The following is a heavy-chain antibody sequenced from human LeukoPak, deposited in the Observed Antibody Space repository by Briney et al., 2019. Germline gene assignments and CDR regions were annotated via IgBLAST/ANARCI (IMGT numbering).Heavy chain of an antibody. V-gene: IGHV1-69*05. CDR2: IIPIFGTA. D-gene: IGHD3-22*01. CDR1: GGTFSSYA. Sequence: SVKVSCKASGGTFSSYAISWVRQAPGQGLEWMGGIIPIFGTANYAQKFQGRVTITTDESTSTAYMELSSLRSEDTAVYYCARETGYYYDSSGFDYWGQGTLVTVTS. CDR3: ARETGYYYDSSGFDY. J-gene: IGHJ4*02.